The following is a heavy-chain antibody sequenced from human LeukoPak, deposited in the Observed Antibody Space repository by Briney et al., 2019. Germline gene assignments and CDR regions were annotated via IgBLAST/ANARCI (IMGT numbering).Heavy chain of an antibody. CDR3: ARDGDFWSGYYHFDY. D-gene: IGHD3-3*01. CDR1: GYTFTSYA. V-gene: IGHV1-3*01. CDR2: INAGNGNT. Sequence: ALVKVSCKASGYTFTSYAMHWVRQAPGQRLEWMGWINAGNGNTKYSQKFQGRVTITRDTSASTAYMELSSLRSEDTAVYYCARDGDFWSGYYHFDYWGQGTLVTVSS. J-gene: IGHJ4*02.